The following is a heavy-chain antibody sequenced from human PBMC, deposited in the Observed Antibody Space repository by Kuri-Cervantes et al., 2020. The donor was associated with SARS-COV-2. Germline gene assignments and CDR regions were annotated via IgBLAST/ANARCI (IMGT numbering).Heavy chain of an antibody. CDR2: MFHSGIT. V-gene: IGHV4-38-2*01. D-gene: IGHD5-18*01. J-gene: IGHJ4*02. CDR1: GYSISNGYY. CDR3: ARHRGNAYGKMWDFDY. Sequence: GSLRLSCVVSGYSISNGYYWGWIRQPPGKGLEWIATMFHSGITYYNPSLKSRVTISVDTSKNHFSLRMSSMTAADTAVYYCARHRGNAYGKMWDFDYWGQGNLVTVSS.